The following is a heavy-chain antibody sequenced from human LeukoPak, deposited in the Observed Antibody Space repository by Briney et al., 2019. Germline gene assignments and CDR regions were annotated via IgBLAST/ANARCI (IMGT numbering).Heavy chain of an antibody. J-gene: IGHJ4*02. D-gene: IGHD3-10*01. V-gene: IGHV3-23*01. Sequence: GGSLRLSCAAYGFTFSSYAMSWVRQAPGKELEWVSAISGSGGSTYYADSVKGRFTISRDNSKNTLYLQMNSLRAEDTAVYYCAKVVRGYGSGSYYFDYWGQGTLVTVSS. CDR1: GFTFSSYA. CDR3: AKVVRGYGSGSYYFDY. CDR2: ISGSGGST.